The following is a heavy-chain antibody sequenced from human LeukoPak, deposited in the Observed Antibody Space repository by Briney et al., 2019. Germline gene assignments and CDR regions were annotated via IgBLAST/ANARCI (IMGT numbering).Heavy chain of an antibody. CDR3: ARDADGNTDH. CDR2: ISWDSSTI. J-gene: IGHJ4*02. V-gene: IGHV3-48*04. Sequence: GGSLRLSCAASGFTFGPYAMNWVRLAPGKGLQWVAYISWDSSTIHYSDSVRGRFTISRDNAKNSLYLQMNSLRVEDTAVYYCARDADGNTDHWGQGTLVTVSS. CDR1: GFTFGPYA.